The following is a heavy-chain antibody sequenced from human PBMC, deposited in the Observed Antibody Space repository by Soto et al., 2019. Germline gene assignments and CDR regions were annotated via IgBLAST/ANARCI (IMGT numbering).Heavy chain of an antibody. V-gene: IGHV4-31*03. D-gene: IGHD3-10*01. Sequence: PSETLSLTCTVSGGSISSGGYYLSWIRQHPGKGLEWIGYIYYSGSTYYNPSLKSRVTISVDTSKNQFSLKLSSVTAADTAVYYCARAGPITMVRGVRDYYYMDVWGKGTTVTVSS. CDR2: IYYSGST. CDR3: ARAGPITMVRGVRDYYYMDV. CDR1: GGSISSGGYY. J-gene: IGHJ6*03.